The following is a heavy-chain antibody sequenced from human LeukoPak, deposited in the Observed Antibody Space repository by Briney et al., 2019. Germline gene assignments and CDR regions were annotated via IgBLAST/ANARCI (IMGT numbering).Heavy chain of an antibody. CDR2: IYYSGST. V-gene: IGHV4-39*07. D-gene: IGHD5-24*01. Sequence: PSETLPLTCTVSGGSISSSSYYWGWIRQPPGKGLEWIGSIYYSGSTYYNPSLKSRVTISVDTSKSQFSLKLSSVTAADTAVYYCARVRDGPSHYYYYMDVWGKGTTVTVSS. CDR3: ARVRDGPSHYYYYMDV. J-gene: IGHJ6*03. CDR1: GGSISSSSYY.